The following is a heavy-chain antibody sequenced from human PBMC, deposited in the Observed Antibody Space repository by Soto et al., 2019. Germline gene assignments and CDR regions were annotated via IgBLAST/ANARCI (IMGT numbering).Heavy chain of an antibody. Sequence: QVQLVQSGAEVKKPGSSVKVSCKASGGTFSSYAISWVRQAPGQGLEWMGGIIPIFGTANYAQKFQGRGTITADEPXXTANMELGSLRSEDTAVYYCARHVPAAGYYYGMDVWGQGTTVTVSS. CDR2: IIPIFGTA. D-gene: IGHD2-2*01. J-gene: IGHJ6*02. CDR3: ARHVPAAGYYYGMDV. V-gene: IGHV1-69*12. CDR1: GGTFSSYA.